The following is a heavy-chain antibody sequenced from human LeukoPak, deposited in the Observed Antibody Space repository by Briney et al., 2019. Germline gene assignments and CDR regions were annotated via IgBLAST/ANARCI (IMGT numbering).Heavy chain of an antibody. CDR2: INSDGSNT. CDR3: ATNYDFWSENY. V-gene: IGHV3-74*01. J-gene: IGHJ4*02. Sequence: GGSLRLSCAASGFTFDDYAMHWVRQAPGKGLVWVSRINSDGSNTNYADSVEGRFTISRDNAKDTLYLQMDSLRAEDTAVYYCATNYDFWSENYWGQGTLVTVSS. D-gene: IGHD3-3*01. CDR1: GFTFDDYA.